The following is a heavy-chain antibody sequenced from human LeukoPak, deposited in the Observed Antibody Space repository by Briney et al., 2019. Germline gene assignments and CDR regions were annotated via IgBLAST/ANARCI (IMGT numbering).Heavy chain of an antibody. Sequence: HPGGSLRLSCAASGFTLSSYEMNWVRQAPGKGLEWISYISDSGSTTYYADSVKGRFSISRDNAKNSLYLQMNSLRAEDTAVYYCARIGHSNWGDALDIWGQGTMVTASS. CDR1: GFTLSSYE. V-gene: IGHV3-48*03. CDR3: ARIGHSNWGDALDI. J-gene: IGHJ3*02. D-gene: IGHD6-13*01. CDR2: ISDSGSTT.